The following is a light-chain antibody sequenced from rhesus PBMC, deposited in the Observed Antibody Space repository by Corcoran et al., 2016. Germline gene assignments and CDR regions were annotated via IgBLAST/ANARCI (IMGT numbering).Light chain of an antibody. CDR3: QQYSNWPLT. CDR1: QSVSSS. J-gene: IGKJ4*01. CDR2: GAS. V-gene: IGKV3-42*03. Sequence: EIVMTQSPATLSLSPGERATLSCRASQSVSSSLAWSQQKPGQAPRLLIDGASRRATGIPNRFSGSGYGTEFTLTISSLEPEDFAVYYCQQYSNWPLTFGGGTKVELK.